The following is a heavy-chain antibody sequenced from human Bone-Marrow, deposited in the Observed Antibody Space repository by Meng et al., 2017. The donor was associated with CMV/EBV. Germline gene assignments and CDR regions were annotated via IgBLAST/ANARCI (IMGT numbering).Heavy chain of an antibody. CDR3: ATYSYYDFWSGYYGGWFDP. V-gene: IGHV4-39*01. J-gene: IGHJ5*02. Sequence: SETLSLTCTVSGGSISSSSYYWGWIRQPPGKGLEWIGSIYYSGSTYYNPSLKSRVTISVDTSKNQFSLKLSSVTAADTAVYYCATYSYYDFWSGYYGGWFDPWGQGTLVTVSS. CDR1: GGSISSSSYY. D-gene: IGHD3-3*01. CDR2: IYYSGST.